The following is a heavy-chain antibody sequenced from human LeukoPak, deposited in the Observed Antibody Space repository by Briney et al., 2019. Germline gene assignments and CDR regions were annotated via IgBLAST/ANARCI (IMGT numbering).Heavy chain of an antibody. Sequence: PGRSLRLSCAASGFTFSSYGMHWVRQAPGKGLEWVAVIWYDGSNKYYADSVKGRFTISRDNSKNTLYLQMNSLRAEDTAVYYCAKDSADYDYYYGMDVWGQGTTVTVSS. CDR2: IWYDGSNK. CDR1: GFTFSSYG. CDR3: AKDSADYDYYYGMDV. J-gene: IGHJ6*02. D-gene: IGHD4/OR15-4a*01. V-gene: IGHV3-33*06.